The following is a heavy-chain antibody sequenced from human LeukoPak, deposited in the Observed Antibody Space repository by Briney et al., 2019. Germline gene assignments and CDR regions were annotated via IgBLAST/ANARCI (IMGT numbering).Heavy chain of an antibody. CDR1: GGSFSSYY. D-gene: IGHD3-10*01. CDR3: ARGAGKLWFGTGGIFDY. Sequence: SETLSLTCAVYGGSFSSYYWSWIRQPPGKGLEWIGEINHSGSTNYNPSLKSRVTISVDTSKNQFSLKLSSVTAADTAVYYCARGAGKLWFGTGGIFDYWGQGTLVTVSS. V-gene: IGHV4-34*01. J-gene: IGHJ4*02. CDR2: INHSGST.